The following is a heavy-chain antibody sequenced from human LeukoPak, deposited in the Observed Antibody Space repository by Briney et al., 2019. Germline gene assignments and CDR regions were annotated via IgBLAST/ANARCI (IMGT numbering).Heavy chain of an antibody. CDR2: IKQDGSEK. CDR3: TRVGYIDEGIDY. D-gene: IGHD5-24*01. V-gene: IGHV3-7*04. J-gene: IGHJ4*02. CDR1: GFTFSSYW. Sequence: GGSLRLSCAASGFTFSSYWMSWVRQAPGKGLEWVANIKQDGSEKYYVDSVKGRFTISRDNAKNSLYLQMNSLRAEDTAICYCTRVGYIDEGIDYWGQGTLVTVSS.